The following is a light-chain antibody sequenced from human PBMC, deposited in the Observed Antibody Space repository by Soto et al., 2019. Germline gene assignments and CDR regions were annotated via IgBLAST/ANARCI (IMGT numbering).Light chain of an antibody. CDR3: QQYNSYSEWT. CDR1: QSISSW. CDR2: DAS. V-gene: IGKV1-5*01. Sequence: DIQMTQSPSTLSASVGDRVTITCRASQSISSWLAWDQQKPGKAPKLLIYDASSLESGVPSRFSGSGSGTEFTLTISSLQPDDCATYYCQQYNSYSEWTFGQGTKVEIK. J-gene: IGKJ1*01.